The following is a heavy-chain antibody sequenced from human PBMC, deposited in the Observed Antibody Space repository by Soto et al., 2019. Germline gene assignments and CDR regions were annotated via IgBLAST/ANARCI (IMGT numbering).Heavy chain of an antibody. CDR2: TYYRSKWYN. CDR3: ARGVGYAYDLLWFDP. D-gene: IGHD3-16*01. J-gene: IGHJ5*02. CDR1: GDTVSTNSAS. Sequence: SQTLSLTCAISGDTVSTNSASWNWIRQSPSRGLEWLGRTYYRSKWYNDYAVSVKSRITINPDTSKNQFSLHLNSLTPEDTAVYYCARGVGYAYDLLWFDPWGQGALVTVSS. V-gene: IGHV6-1*01.